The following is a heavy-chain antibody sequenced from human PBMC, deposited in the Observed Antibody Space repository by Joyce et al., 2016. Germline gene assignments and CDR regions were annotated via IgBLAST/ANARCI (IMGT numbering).Heavy chain of an antibody. CDR1: GDFVSSNSTA. V-gene: IGHV6-1*01. CDR3: ARDAGFGLDALDI. CDR2: TFYRSKWYH. D-gene: IGHD3/OR15-3a*01. Sequence: QVQLQQSGPGLVKPSQILSLTCAISGDFVSSNSTAWNWIRQSPSRGLGWLGSTFYRSKWYHDYAVSVRSRISIHPDTSKNLFSLHLNSVTPEYTAVYYCARDAGFGLDALDIWGQGTMVTISS. J-gene: IGHJ3*02.